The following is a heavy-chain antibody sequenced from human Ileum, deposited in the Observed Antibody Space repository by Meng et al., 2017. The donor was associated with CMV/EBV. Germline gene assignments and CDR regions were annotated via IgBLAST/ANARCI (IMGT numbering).Heavy chain of an antibody. V-gene: IGHV1-2*06. J-gene: IGHJ4*02. CDR1: GYTFSAYS. CDR3: TRQVVLTSQTRDY. CDR2: INPINGAI. Sequence: QVQLVQSVAEVKKPGASVKVSCQASGYTFSAYSMHWVRQAPGQGLEWMGRINPINGAINYAQKFQGRVAMTGDVSINTAYLELSGLTSDDTAVYYCTRQVVLTSQTRDYWGQGTLVTVSS. D-gene: IGHD4/OR15-4a*01.